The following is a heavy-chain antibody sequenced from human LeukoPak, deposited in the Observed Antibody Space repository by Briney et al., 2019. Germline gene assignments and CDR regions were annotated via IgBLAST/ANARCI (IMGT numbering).Heavy chain of an antibody. Sequence: SVKVPCKASGGTFSSYAISWVRQAPGQGLEWMGRIIPIFGTANYAQKFQGRVTITTDESTSTAYMELSSLRSEDTAVYYCARDGTYGSGSPMWGQGTLVTVSP. D-gene: IGHD3-10*01. J-gene: IGHJ4*02. CDR3: ARDGTYGSGSPM. CDR2: IIPIFGTA. V-gene: IGHV1-69*05. CDR1: GGTFSSYA.